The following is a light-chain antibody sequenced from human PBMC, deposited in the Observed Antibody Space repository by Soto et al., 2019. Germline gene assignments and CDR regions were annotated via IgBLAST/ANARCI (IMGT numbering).Light chain of an antibody. Sequence: QAVVTQEPSLTVSAGGTVTLTCGSSTGAVTSGHYPYWFQQKPGQAPRTLIYDTSNKHSWTPARFSGSLLGGKAALTLSGAQPEDEAEYYCLLSYSGARWLFGGGTKLTVL. CDR2: DTS. CDR3: LLSYSGARWL. CDR1: TGAVTSGHY. V-gene: IGLV7-46*01. J-gene: IGLJ2*01.